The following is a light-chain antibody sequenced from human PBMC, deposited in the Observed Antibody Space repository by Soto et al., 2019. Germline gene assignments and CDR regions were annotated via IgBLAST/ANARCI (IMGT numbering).Light chain of an antibody. V-gene: IGLV2-14*03. J-gene: IGLJ1*01. CDR2: NVS. CDR1: SSDVGGYNY. CDR3: SSYTTSSTPWV. Sequence: QSVLTQPTSVSGSPGQSITISCTRTSSDVGGYNYVSWYQHHPGKAPELMICNVSDRPSGVSNRFSGSKSGNTASLTISGLQAEDEADYYCSSYTTSSTPWVFGTGTKVTVL.